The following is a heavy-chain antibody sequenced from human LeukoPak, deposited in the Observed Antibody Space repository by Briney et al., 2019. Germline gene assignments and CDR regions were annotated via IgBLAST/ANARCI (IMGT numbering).Heavy chain of an antibody. CDR2: IGIRGDT. CDR3: ARGGIQVSGIDAFDY. CDR1: GFTFIDYD. D-gene: IGHD6-19*01. V-gene: IGHV3-13*01. Sequence: GGSLRLFCAASGFTFIDYDMHGVRQAVGKGLEWVSAIGIRGDTDDLGSVKGRFSLSRDNAERSLYLQINRLSAEDTAVYYCARGGIQVSGIDAFDYWGQGTLVTVSS. J-gene: IGHJ4*02.